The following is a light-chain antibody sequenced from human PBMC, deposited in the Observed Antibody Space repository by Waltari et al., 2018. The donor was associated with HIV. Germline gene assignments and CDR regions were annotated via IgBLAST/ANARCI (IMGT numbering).Light chain of an antibody. CDR2: EVT. J-gene: IGLJ2*01. CDR1: SSDLGAYNF. Sequence: QSALTQPPSASGSPGQSVATSCTGTSSDLGAYNFVSWYQQQPGSAPKLIIFEVTKRPTGVPDRFSGSKSGNTASLTVSGLLPEDDADYYCSSYAGSNRFVVFGGGTRLTVL. CDR3: SSYAGSNRFVV. V-gene: IGLV2-8*01.